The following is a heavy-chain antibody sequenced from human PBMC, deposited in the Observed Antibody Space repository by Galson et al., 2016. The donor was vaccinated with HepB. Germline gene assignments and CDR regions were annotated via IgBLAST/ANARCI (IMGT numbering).Heavy chain of an antibody. CDR2: IGGSGGNV. D-gene: IGHD5-12*01. V-gene: IGHV3-23*01. J-gene: IGHJ4*02. CDR3: AKLIRTGSSGSDS. Sequence: SLRLSCAASGFTFSNYAMSWVRQAPGKGLEWVPTIGGSGGNVYIGDSVEGRFTISRDNFKNTLWLQMDSLRAEDTAVYFCAKLIRTGSSGSDSWGRGTLVTVSS. CDR1: GFTFSNYA.